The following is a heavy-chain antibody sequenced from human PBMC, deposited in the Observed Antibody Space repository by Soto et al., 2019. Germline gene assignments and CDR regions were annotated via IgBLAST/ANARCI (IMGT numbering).Heavy chain of an antibody. CDR1: GGSISSGGYY. CDR2: IYYSGST. Sequence: QVQLQESGPGLVKPSQTLSLTCTVSGGSISSGGYYWSWIRQHPGKGLEWIGYIYYSGSTYYNPSLNSRVTLSVDTSKNQFSLKLSSVTAADTAVYYCARARREYYYFDYWGQGTLVTVSS. V-gene: IGHV4-31*03. J-gene: IGHJ4*02. D-gene: IGHD3-10*01. CDR3: ARARREYYYFDY.